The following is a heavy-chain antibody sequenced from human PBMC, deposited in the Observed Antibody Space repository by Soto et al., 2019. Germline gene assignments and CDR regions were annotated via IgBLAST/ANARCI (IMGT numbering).Heavy chain of an antibody. CDR2: IRGSDTNT. V-gene: IGHV3-23*01. D-gene: IGHD6-25*01. CDR1: GFTFSSHA. J-gene: IGHJ4*02. Sequence: GGSLRLSCAASGFTFSSHAMSWVRQAPGKGLEWVSSIRGSDTNTYYADSVKGRFTISRDNSKNTLYLQMSNLRAEDTAVYYCAIEVTAAGKDYFDYWGRGTLVTVAS. CDR3: AIEVTAAGKDYFDY.